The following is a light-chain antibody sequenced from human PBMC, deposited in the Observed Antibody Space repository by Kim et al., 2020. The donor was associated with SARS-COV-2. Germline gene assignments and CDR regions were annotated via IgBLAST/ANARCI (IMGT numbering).Light chain of an antibody. Sequence: DIVMTQSPDSLAVSLGGRATIDCKSSQSVLYRSKNKNYLAWYQQKPGQPPKLLIYWASTRESGVPDRFSGSGSGTDFTLTISSLQAEDVAVYYCQQYYSTPWTFGQGTKVDIK. V-gene: IGKV4-1*01. CDR1: QSVLYRSKNKNY. J-gene: IGKJ1*01. CDR2: WAS. CDR3: QQYYSTPWT.